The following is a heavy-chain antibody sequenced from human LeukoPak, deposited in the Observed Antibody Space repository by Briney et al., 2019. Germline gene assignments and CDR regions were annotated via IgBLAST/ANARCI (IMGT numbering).Heavy chain of an antibody. Sequence: GRSLRLSCAASGFTFSSYAMSWVRQAPGKGLEWVSAISGSGGSTYYADSVKGRSTISRDNSKNTLYLQMNSLRAEDTAVYYCARVIREYHYYYMDVWGKGTTVTVSS. CDR1: GFTFSSYA. D-gene: IGHD1-26*01. CDR3: ARVIREYHYYYMDV. CDR2: ISGSGGST. V-gene: IGHV3-23*01. J-gene: IGHJ6*03.